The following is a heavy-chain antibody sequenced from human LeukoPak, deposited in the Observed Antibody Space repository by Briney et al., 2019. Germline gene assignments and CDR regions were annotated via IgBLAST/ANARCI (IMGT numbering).Heavy chain of an antibody. Sequence: SGPTLVKPTQTLTLTCTFSGFSLSTSGVGVGWIRQPPGKALEWLALIHWDDDKRYSPSLKSRLTITKDTSKNQVVLTRTNMDPVDTATYYCAHTSYDFWSGSKTDPWGQGTLVTVSS. J-gene: IGHJ5*02. CDR3: AHTSYDFWSGSKTDP. CDR1: GFSLSTSGVG. D-gene: IGHD3-3*01. CDR2: IHWDDDK. V-gene: IGHV2-5*02.